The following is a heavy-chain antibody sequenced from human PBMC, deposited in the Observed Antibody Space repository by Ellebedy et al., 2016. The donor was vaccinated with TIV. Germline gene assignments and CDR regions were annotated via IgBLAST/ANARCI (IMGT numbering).Heavy chain of an antibody. CDR3: AREAILVSEEAFPVSMNY. Sequence: AASVKVSCKASGYTFTDYYIHWVRQAPGQGLAWMGIINPHVGTTTYSQTFQGRVTMTRDTSMSTVYMELSSLTSEDTAVYYCAREAILVSEEAFPVSMNYWGQGTLVTVSS. CDR2: INPHVGTT. CDR1: GYTFTDYY. J-gene: IGHJ4*02. D-gene: IGHD3-3*02. V-gene: IGHV1-46*01.